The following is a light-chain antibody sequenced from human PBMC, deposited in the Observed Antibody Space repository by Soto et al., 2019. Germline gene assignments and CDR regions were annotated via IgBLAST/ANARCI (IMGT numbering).Light chain of an antibody. CDR1: QSISSY. Sequence: DIQMTQSPSSLSASVGDRVTITCRASQSISSYLNWYQQKPGKAPKLLIYAASSLQSGVPSRFSGSGSGTDFTLTASSLQPEDFATYYCQQSYSLLTFGGGTKVDIK. CDR2: AAS. CDR3: QQSYSLLT. V-gene: IGKV1-39*01. J-gene: IGKJ4*01.